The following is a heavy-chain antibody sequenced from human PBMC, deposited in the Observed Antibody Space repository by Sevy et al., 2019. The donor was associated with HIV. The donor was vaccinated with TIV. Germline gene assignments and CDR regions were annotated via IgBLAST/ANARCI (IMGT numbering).Heavy chain of an antibody. CDR3: AGDHDYGDYGAFDI. Sequence: SETLSLTCAVYGGSFSGYYWSWIRQPPGKGLELIGEINHSGSTNYNPSLKSRVTISVDTSKNQFSLKLSSVTAADTAVYYCAGDHDYGDYGAFDIWGQGTMVTVSS. J-gene: IGHJ3*02. V-gene: IGHV4-34*01. D-gene: IGHD4-17*01. CDR1: GGSFSGYY. CDR2: INHSGST.